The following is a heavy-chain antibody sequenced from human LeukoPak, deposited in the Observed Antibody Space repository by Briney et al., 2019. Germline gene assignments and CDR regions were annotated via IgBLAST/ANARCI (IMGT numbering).Heavy chain of an antibody. Sequence: PGGSLRLSCAASGFTFSSYGMHWVRQAPGKGLEWVAFIWYDGSNKYVDSVKGRFTISRDNSKNTLYLQMNSLRAEDTAVYYCAKTGYTSSWYWFDPWGQGTLVTVSS. D-gene: IGHD6-13*01. CDR2: IWYDGSNK. J-gene: IGHJ5*02. CDR3: AKTGYTSSWYWFDP. CDR1: GFTFSSYG. V-gene: IGHV3-30*02.